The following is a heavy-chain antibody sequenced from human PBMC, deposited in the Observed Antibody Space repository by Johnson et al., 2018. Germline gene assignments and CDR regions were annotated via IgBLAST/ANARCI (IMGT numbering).Heavy chain of an antibody. CDR3: ITGGCGSITCHTSDYYYMDV. CDR1: GFTFSNAY. D-gene: IGHD2-2*01. Sequence: VQLVESGGGLVKPGGSLTLSCAGSGFTFSNAYMNWVRQAPGKGLEWVGRIKSQTDGGTADYAAPVNGRFIISRDDSKNTLSPYMKRLKTEEPAGYYCITGGCGSITCHTSDYYYMDVWGKGTTVTVSS. CDR2: IKSQTDGGTA. J-gene: IGHJ6*03. V-gene: IGHV3-15*07.